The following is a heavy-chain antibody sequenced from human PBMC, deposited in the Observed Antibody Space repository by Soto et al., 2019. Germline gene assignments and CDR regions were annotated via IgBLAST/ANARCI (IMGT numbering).Heavy chain of an antibody. J-gene: IGHJ6*02. V-gene: IGHV1-8*01. CDR3: TRHDSNYDFWSGSPPRYGMDV. CDR1: GYTFTSYG. D-gene: IGHD3-3*01. CDR2: MNPNSGNT. Sequence: ASVKVSCKASGYTFTSYGISWVRQATGQGLEWMGWMNPNSGNTGYAQKFQGRVTMTRNTSISTAYMELNSLKTEDTAVYYCTRHDSNYDFWSGSPPRYGMDVWGQGTTVTVSS.